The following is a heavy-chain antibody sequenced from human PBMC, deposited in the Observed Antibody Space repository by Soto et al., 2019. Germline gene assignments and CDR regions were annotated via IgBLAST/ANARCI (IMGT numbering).Heavy chain of an antibody. CDR1: GFTFSSYG. V-gene: IGHV3-30*18. CDR2: ISYDGSNK. CDR3: AKGGYSGYDWLRYYMDV. J-gene: IGHJ6*03. Sequence: GSLRLSCAASGFTFSSYGMHWVRQAPGKGLEWVAVISYDGSNKYYADSVKGRFTISRDNSKNTLYLQMNSLRAEDTAVYYCAKGGYSGYDWLRYYMDVWGKGTTVTVSS. D-gene: IGHD5-12*01.